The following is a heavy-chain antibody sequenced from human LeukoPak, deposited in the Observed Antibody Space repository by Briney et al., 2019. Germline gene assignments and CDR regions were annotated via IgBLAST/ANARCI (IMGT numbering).Heavy chain of an antibody. V-gene: IGHV1-69*05. Sequence: SVKVSCKASGGTFSSYAISWVRQAPGQGLEWMGRIIPIFGTANYAQKFQGRVTIATDESTSTAYMELSSLRSEDTAVYYCARAYYDSSGYYYFDYWGQGTLVTVSS. CDR2: IIPIFGTA. CDR1: GGTFSSYA. J-gene: IGHJ4*02. D-gene: IGHD3-22*01. CDR3: ARAYYDSSGYYYFDY.